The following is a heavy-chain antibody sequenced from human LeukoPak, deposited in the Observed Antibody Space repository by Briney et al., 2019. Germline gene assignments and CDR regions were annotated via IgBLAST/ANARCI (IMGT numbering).Heavy chain of an antibody. V-gene: IGHV4-59*08. CDR2: TYHSGST. CDR3: ARMVIRAYCSGGSCYEHAFDV. Sequence: PSETLSLTCTVSGGSISTYYWSWIRQPPGKGLEWIGYTYHSGSTNQNPSLKSRVTISVDTSENQFSLKLTSVTAADTAVYYCARMVIRAYCSGGSCYEHAFDVWGQGTMVTVSS. J-gene: IGHJ3*01. D-gene: IGHD2-15*01. CDR1: GGSISTYY.